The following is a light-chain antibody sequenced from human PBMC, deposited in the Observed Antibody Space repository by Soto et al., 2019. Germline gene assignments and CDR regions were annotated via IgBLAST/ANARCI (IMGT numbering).Light chain of an antibody. CDR3: QQSYTSRIT. V-gene: IGKV1-39*01. CDR1: QSISSW. J-gene: IGKJ5*01. CDR2: AAS. Sequence: DIQLTQSPSSPSASVGDRVTLTCLASQSISSWLAWYQQKPGKAPKLLIFAASSLQSGVPSRFSGSGSGTDFTLTVSNLQPEDFATYYCQQSYTSRITFGLGTRLEIK.